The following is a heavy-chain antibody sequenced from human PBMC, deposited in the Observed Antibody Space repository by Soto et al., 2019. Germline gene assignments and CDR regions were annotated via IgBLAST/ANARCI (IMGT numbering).Heavy chain of an antibody. CDR1: SVSNAW. D-gene: IGHD3-10*01. CDR3: TTDLLNVLLWFVESDDAFDI. J-gene: IGHJ3*02. V-gene: IGHV3-15*07. CDR2: IKSKTDGGTT. Sequence: SVSNAWMNWVRQAPGKGLEWVGRIKSKTDGGTTDYAAPVKGRFTISRDDSKNTLYLQMNSLKTEDTAVYYCTTDLLNVLLWFVESDDAFDIWGQGTMVTVSS.